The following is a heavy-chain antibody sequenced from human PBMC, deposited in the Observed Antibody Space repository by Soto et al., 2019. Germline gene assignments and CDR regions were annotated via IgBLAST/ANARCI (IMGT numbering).Heavy chain of an antibody. V-gene: IGHV4-34*01. CDR3: SRGNYGGNPRGFDY. J-gene: IGHJ4*02. CDR2: INHSGST. Sequence: QVQLQQWGAGLLKPSETLSLTCAVYGGSFSGYYWSWIRQPPGKGLEWIGEINHSGSTNYNPSLKSRVTISVDTSKNQFSLKLSSVTAADTAVYYCSRGNYGGNPRGFDYCGQGTLVTVSS. D-gene: IGHD4-17*01. CDR1: GGSFSGYY.